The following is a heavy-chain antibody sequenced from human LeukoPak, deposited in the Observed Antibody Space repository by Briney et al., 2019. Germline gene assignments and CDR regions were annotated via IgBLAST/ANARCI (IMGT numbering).Heavy chain of an antibody. CDR2: IGSSGGST. CDR3: ARRDSTPSYFNY. D-gene: IGHD3-10*01. J-gene: IGHJ4*02. Sequence: GESLRLSCVASGFTLSNYAMNWVRQAPGKGLEWVSAIGSSGGSTIYADSVKGRFTVTRDTSKNTLYLQMNSLRAEDTALYYCARRDSTPSYFNYWGQGTLVTVSS. CDR1: GFTLSNYA. V-gene: IGHV3-23*01.